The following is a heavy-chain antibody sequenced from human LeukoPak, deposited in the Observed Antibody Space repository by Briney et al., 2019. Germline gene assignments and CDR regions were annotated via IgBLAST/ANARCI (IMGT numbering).Heavy chain of an antibody. J-gene: IGHJ4*02. CDR1: GYRFTRYW. D-gene: IGHD1-26*01. V-gene: IGHV5-51*01. CDR2: IDPGDSDT. CDR3: ARRSGSYLDY. Sequence: GESLKISCKGSGYRFTRYWIAWVRQMPGKGLQWMGIIDPGDSDTRYSPSFQGQVTISADKSISTAYLQWSSLKASDTAIYYCARRSGSYLDYWGQGTLVTVSS.